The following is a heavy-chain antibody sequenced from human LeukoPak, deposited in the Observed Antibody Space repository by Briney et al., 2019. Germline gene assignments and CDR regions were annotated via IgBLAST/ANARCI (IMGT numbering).Heavy chain of an antibody. CDR1: GYTLTELS. D-gene: IGHD3-22*01. Sequence: GASMTVSCKVSGYTLTELSMHWVRQAPGKGLEWMGGFDPEDGETIYAQKFQGRVTMTEDTSTDTAYMELSSLRSEDTAVYYCATTYYYDSSGYFWGQGTLVTVSS. J-gene: IGHJ4*02. V-gene: IGHV1-24*01. CDR3: ATTYYYDSSGYF. CDR2: FDPEDGET.